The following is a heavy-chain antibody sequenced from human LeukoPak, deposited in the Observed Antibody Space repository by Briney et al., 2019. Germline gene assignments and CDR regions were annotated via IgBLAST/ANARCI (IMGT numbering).Heavy chain of an antibody. CDR1: GGTFSSYA. D-gene: IGHD4-17*01. V-gene: IGHV1-69*04. CDR3: AKVKDYGFSYYFDY. Sequence: SVKVSCKASGGTFSSYAISWVRQAPGQGLEWMGRIIPILGIANYAQKFQGRVTITADKSTSTAYMELSSLRSEDTAVYYCAKVKDYGFSYYFDYWGQGTLVTVSS. J-gene: IGHJ4*02. CDR2: IIPILGIA.